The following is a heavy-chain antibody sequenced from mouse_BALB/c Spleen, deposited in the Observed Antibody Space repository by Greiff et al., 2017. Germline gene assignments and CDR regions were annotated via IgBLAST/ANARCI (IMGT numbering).Heavy chain of an antibody. CDR3: ARHESYGNYGYFDV. D-gene: IGHD2-1*01. CDR2: ISSGGSYT. V-gene: IGHV5-6*02. CDR1: GFTFSSYG. J-gene: IGHJ1*01. Sequence: DVKLVESGGDLVKPGGSLKLSCAASGFTFSSYGMSWVRQTPDKRLEWVATISSGGSYTYYPDSVKGRFTISRDNAKNTLYLQMSSLKSEDTAMYYCARHESYGNYGYFDVWGAGTTVTVSS.